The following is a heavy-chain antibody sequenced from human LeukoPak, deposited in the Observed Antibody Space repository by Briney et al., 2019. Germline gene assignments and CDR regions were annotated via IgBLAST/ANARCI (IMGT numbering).Heavy chain of an antibody. CDR1: GYTFTSYY. CDR2: INPSGGST. CDR3: ARGAYYDSSGPTWDWFDP. Sequence: ASVKVSCKASGYTFTSYYLHWVRQAPGQGLEWMGIINPSGGSTTYSQKFQGRVTMTRDTSTSTVYMELSSLRSEDTALYYCARGAYYDSSGPTWDWFDPWGQGTLVTVSS. V-gene: IGHV1-46*01. D-gene: IGHD3-22*01. J-gene: IGHJ5*02.